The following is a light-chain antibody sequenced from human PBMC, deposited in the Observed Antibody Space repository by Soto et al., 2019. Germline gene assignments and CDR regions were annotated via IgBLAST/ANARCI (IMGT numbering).Light chain of an antibody. J-gene: IGKJ1*01. CDR2: ATS. Sequence: FALTQSPGTLSLSPGERATLSCRASQSVSSSYIAWYQQKPGQAPRLLIYATSNRATGIPDRFSGRGSGADFTLSISRLEPEDFAVYYCQQYGGTFGQGTKVEI. CDR1: QSVSSSY. V-gene: IGKV3-20*01. CDR3: QQYGGT.